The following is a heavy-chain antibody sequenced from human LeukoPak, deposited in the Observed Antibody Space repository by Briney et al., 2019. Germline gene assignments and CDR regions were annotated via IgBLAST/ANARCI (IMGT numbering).Heavy chain of an antibody. V-gene: IGHV4-38-2*02. Sequence: SETLSLTCTVSGYYISVGYYWAWLRQTPGRGLEWIGSIYRSETTYYNPSLRGRVVISMDVAKNQVSLTLTSVTAADTAVYYCAREWATYHNWYDPWGPGTQVTVSS. CDR3: AREWATYHNWYDP. D-gene: IGHD1-26*01. CDR1: GYYISVGYY. J-gene: IGHJ5*02. CDR2: IYRSETT.